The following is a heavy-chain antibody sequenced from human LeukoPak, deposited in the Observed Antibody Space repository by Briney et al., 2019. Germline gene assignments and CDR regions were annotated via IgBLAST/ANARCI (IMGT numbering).Heavy chain of an antibody. CDR3: ARVGSSSWYGAFDI. J-gene: IGHJ3*02. Sequence: GGSLRLSCEASGFTFSSYWMSWVRQAPGKGLEWVANIKQDGSEKYYVDSVKGRFTISRDNAKNSLYLQMNSLRAEDTAVYYCARVGSSSWYGAFDIWGQGTMVTVSS. CDR2: IKQDGSEK. V-gene: IGHV3-7*01. D-gene: IGHD6-13*01. CDR1: GFTFSSYW.